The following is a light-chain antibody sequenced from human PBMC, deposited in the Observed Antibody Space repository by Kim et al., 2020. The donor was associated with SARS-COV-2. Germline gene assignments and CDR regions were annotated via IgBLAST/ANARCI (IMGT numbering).Light chain of an antibody. CDR3: QQTYNTPVT. CDR2: DAS. Sequence: DIQMTQSPSSLSASVGDRVTITCRASQVIKTYLNWYQQKPGKPPKFLIYDASTLQSGVPSRFSGGGSGTDFTLTIRGLQPEDFATYYCQQTYNTPVTFGQGTKVDIK. V-gene: IGKV1-39*01. CDR1: QVIKTY. J-gene: IGKJ1*01.